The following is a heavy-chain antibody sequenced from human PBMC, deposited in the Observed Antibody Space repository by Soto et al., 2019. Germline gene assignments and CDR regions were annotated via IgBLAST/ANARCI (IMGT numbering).Heavy chain of an antibody. V-gene: IGHV1-18*04. D-gene: IGHD3-22*01. CDR3: ARGDYYDRSGYYYPEYFQH. Sequence: GASVKVSCKASGYTFTSYGISWVRQAPGQGLEWMGWISAYNGNTNYAQKLQGRVTMTTDTSTSTAYMELRSLRSDDTAVYYCARGDYYDRSGYYYPEYFQHWGQGTLVTVSS. CDR1: GYTFTSYG. J-gene: IGHJ1*01. CDR2: ISAYNGNT.